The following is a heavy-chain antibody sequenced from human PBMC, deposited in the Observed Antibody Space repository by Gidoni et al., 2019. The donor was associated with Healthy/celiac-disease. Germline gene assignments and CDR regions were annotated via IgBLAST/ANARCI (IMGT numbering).Heavy chain of an antibody. CDR3: TTDTAPYYYDSSGYYAPFDY. CDR2: IKSKNDGGTT. J-gene: IGHJ4*02. CDR1: GFTFSNAW. V-gene: IGHV3-15*01. Sequence: EVQLVASGGGLVKPGGSLILSFAASGFTFSNAWMLWVRQAPGKGLEWGGSIKSKNDGGTTDYAAPVKGRFTISRDDSKNTLYLQMNSLKTEDTAVYYCTTDTAPYYYDSSGYYAPFDYWGQGTLVTVSS. D-gene: IGHD3-22*01.